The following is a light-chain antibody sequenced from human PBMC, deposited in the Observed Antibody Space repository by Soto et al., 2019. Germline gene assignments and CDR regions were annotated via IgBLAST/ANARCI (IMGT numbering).Light chain of an antibody. CDR1: QSVSSSY. CDR2: GAS. J-gene: IGKJ1*01. CDR3: QQYGSSPTWT. Sequence: EIVLTQSPGTLSLSPGERATLVCRASQSVSSSYLGWYQQKPGQAPRLLIYGASSRATGIPDRFSGSGSGTDFTLTISRLEPEDFAVYYCQQYGSSPTWTFGQGTKVEIK. V-gene: IGKV3-20*01.